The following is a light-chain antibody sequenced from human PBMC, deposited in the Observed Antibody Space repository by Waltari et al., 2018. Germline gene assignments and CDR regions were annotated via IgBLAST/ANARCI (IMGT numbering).Light chain of an antibody. V-gene: IGLV1-47*01. CDR3: AAWDDSLSGLV. CDR2: KNN. CDR1: SSNIGSNY. Sequence: QPVLTQPPSASGTPGQRVTISCSGTSSNIGSNYVSWYQPLPGTAPKLLIYKNNQRPSGVPDRFSGSKSGTAASLAISGLRSEYEADYYCAAWDDSLSGLVFGGGTKLTVL. J-gene: IGLJ2*01.